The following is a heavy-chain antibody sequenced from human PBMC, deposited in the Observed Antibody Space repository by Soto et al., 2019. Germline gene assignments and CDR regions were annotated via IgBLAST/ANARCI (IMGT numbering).Heavy chain of an antibody. Sequence: QVQLVESGGGVVQPGRSLRLSCAASGFTFSSYGMHWVRQAPGKGLEWVAVISYDGSNKYYADSVKGRFTISRDNSKNTLYLQMSSLRAEDTAVYYGAKERGEKDYGAYFEGMDVGGQGTTVTVSS. CDR1: GFTFSSYG. V-gene: IGHV3-30*18. CDR3: AKERGEKDYGAYFEGMDV. CDR2: ISYDGSNK. D-gene: IGHD4-17*01. J-gene: IGHJ6*02.